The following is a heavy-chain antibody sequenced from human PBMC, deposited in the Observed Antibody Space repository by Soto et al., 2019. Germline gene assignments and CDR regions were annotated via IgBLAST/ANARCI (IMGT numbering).Heavy chain of an antibody. V-gene: IGHV4-30-4*01. J-gene: IGHJ4*02. CDR3: ARVTANYGSGSYYNGAYRIFDY. CDR1: GGSISSGDYY. Sequence: SETLSLTCTVSGGSISSGDYYWSWIRQPPGKGLEWIVYIYYSGSTYYNPSLKSRVTISVDTSKNQFSLKLSSVTAADTEVYYCARVTANYGSGSYYNGAYRIFDYWGQGTLVTVSS. CDR2: IYYSGST. D-gene: IGHD3-10*01.